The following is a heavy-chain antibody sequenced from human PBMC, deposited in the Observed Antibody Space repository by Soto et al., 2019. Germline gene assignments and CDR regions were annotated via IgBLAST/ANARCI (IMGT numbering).Heavy chain of an antibody. CDR2: ISGSGGSK. CDR1: GFTFSSYA. D-gene: IGHD6-13*01. CDR3: AKSGVVAAAFWCMDV. V-gene: IGHV3-23*01. J-gene: IGHJ6*02. Sequence: PGGSLRLSCAASGFTFSSYAMSWVRQAPGKGLEWVSAISGSGGSKYYADSVKGRFTISRDNSKNTLYMQMNSLRAEDTAVYYCAKSGVVAAAFWCMDVWAQGTTVTLSS.